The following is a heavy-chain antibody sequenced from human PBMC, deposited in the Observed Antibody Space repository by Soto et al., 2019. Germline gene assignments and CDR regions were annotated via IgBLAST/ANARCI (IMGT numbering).Heavy chain of an antibody. J-gene: IGHJ4*02. CDR2: ISSSSSYT. V-gene: IGHV3-11*05. CDR3: AKDPDYGGPSSADY. CDR1: RFTFSDYY. Sequence: GGSLRLSCAPSRFTFSDYYMSWIRQAPGKGLEWVSYISSSSSYTNYADSVKGRLTISRDNSKNTLYLQMNSLRAEDTAVYYCAKDPDYGGPSSADYWGQGTLVTVSS. D-gene: IGHD4-17*01.